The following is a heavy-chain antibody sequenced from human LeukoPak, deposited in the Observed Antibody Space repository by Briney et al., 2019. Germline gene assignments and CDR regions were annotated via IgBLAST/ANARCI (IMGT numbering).Heavy chain of an antibody. Sequence: SETLSLTCTVSGGSISSYYWSWIRQPPGKGLEWIGYIYYSGSTNYNPSLKSRVTISVDTSKNQFSLKLSSVTAADTAVYYCARHKKYYYGSGSYYDYWGQGTLVTVSS. CDR1: GGSISSYY. CDR3: ARHKKYYYGSGSYYDY. V-gene: IGHV4-59*01. D-gene: IGHD3-10*01. CDR2: IYYSGST. J-gene: IGHJ4*02.